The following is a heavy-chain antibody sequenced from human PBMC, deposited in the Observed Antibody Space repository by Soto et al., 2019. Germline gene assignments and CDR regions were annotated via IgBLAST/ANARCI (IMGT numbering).Heavy chain of an antibody. CDR1: GYTFTRYY. CDR2: INPSGGST. D-gene: IGHD3-10*01. V-gene: IGHV1-46*01. CDR3: ASWHYYGSGSYYYYGMDV. J-gene: IGHJ6*02. Sequence: ASVKVSCKASGYTFTRYYMHWVRQAPGQGLEWMGIINPSGGSTSYAQRFQGRVTMTRDTSTSTVYMELSSLRSEDTAVYYCASWHYYGSGSYYYYGMDVLGQGTTVTVSS.